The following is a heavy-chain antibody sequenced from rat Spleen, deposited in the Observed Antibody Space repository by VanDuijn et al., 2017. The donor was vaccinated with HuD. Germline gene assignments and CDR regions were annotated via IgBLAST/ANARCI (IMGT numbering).Heavy chain of an antibody. D-gene: IGHD3-4*01. CDR2: ISNPGGST. V-gene: IGHV5-31*01. CDR3: TRDQPILFDY. CDR1: GFTFNNYW. Sequence: EVRLVESGGGLVQPGRSLKLSCVGSGFTFNNYWMTWIRQAPGKGLEWVASISNPGGSTYYPDSVKGRFTISRDNAKSTLYLQMNSLRSEDTATYYCTRDQPILFDYWGQGVMVTVSS. J-gene: IGHJ2*01.